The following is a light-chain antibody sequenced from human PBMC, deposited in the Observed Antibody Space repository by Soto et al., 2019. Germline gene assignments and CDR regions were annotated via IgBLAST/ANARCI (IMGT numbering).Light chain of an antibody. J-gene: IGLJ2*01. CDR3: ATWDDSLNGGV. CDR1: SSNIGSNT. CDR2: SNG. Sequence: QSVLTQPPSASGTPGQRVTISCSGSSSNIGSNTVTWYQQLPGTAPKLLIYSNGQRPSGVPDRFSGSKSGTSASLAISGLQSEDEADYYYATWDDSLNGGVFGGGTKLTVL. V-gene: IGLV1-44*01.